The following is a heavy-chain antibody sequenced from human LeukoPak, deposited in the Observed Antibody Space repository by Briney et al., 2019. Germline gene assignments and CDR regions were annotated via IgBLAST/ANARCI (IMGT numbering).Heavy chain of an antibody. CDR1: GFTFTRSG. CDR2: ISYDGSDK. D-gene: IGHD6-13*01. CDR3: AKDRSGSWSFDY. V-gene: IGHV3-30*18. J-gene: IGHJ4*02. Sequence: GGSLRLSCAASGFTFTRSGMHWVRQAPGKGLEWLAVISYDGSDKYCADSVKGRFTISRDNSKNTLYLQMNSLRAEDTAVYYCAKDRSGSWSFDYWGQGTLVTVPS.